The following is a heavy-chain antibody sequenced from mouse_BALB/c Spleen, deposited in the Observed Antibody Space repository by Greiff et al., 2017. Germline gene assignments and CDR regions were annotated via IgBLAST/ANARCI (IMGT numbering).Heavy chain of an antibody. Sequence: VQLKESGPGLVKPSQSLSLTCSVTGYSITSGYYWNWIRQFPGNKLEWMGYISYDGSNNYNPSLKNRISITRDTSKNQFFLKLNSVTTEDTATYYCAREGGFFAYWGQGTLVTVSA. CDR3: AREGGFFAY. D-gene: IGHD1-1*02. CDR2: ISYDGSN. V-gene: IGHV3-6*02. CDR1: GYSITSGYY. J-gene: IGHJ3*01.